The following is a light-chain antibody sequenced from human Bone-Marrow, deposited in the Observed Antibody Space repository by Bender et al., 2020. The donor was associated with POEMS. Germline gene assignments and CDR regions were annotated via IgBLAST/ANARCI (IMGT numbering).Light chain of an antibody. CDR2: DVS. Sequence: QSALTQPASVSGSPGQSITISCTGTSSDVGGYNYVSWYQHHPGKAPKLIIYDVSNRPSGVSNRFSGSKSGNTASLTISGLQAEDEADYYCSSYTITATGIFGTGTKVTVL. CDR3: SSYTITATGI. CDR1: SSDVGGYNY. V-gene: IGLV2-14*03. J-gene: IGLJ1*01.